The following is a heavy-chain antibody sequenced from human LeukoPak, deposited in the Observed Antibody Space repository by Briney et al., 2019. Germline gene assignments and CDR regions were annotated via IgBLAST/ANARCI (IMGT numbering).Heavy chain of an antibody. CDR3: ARGRSGGYYYDSSGYDY. Sequence: SETLSLTCTVSGGSISSGGYYWSWIRQHPGKGLEWIGYIYYSGSTYYNPSLKSRVTISVDTSKNQLSLKLSSVTAADTAVYYCARGRSGGYYYDSSGYDYWGQGTLVTVSS. CDR2: IYYSGST. V-gene: IGHV4-31*03. D-gene: IGHD3-22*01. CDR1: GGSISSGGYY. J-gene: IGHJ4*02.